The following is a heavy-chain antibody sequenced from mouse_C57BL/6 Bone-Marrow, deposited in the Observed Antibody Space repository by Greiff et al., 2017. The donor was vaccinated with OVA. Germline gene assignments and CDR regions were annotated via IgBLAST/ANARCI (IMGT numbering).Heavy chain of an antibody. J-gene: IGHJ1*03. Sequence: EVHLVESGGGLVKPGGSLKLSCAASGFTFSSYAMSWVRQTPEKRLEWVATISDGGSYTYYPDNVKGRFTISRDNAKNNLYLQMSHLKSEDTAMYYCPRASITTVVSNWYFDVWGTGTTVTVSS. CDR3: PRASITTVVSNWYFDV. V-gene: IGHV5-4*01. D-gene: IGHD1-1*01. CDR2: ISDGGSYT. CDR1: GFTFSSYA.